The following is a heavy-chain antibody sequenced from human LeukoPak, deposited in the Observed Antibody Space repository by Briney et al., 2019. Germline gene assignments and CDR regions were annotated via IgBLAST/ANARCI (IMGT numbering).Heavy chain of an antibody. Sequence: PGRSLRLSCAASGFTFDDYAMHWVRQAPGKGLEWVSGISWNSGSIGYADSVKGRFTISRDNAKNSLYLQMNGLRAEDTALYYCAKDLRDGYNINYFDYWGQGTLVTVSS. V-gene: IGHV3-9*01. CDR1: GFTFDDYA. CDR2: ISWNSGSI. J-gene: IGHJ4*02. D-gene: IGHD5-24*01. CDR3: AKDLRDGYNINYFDY.